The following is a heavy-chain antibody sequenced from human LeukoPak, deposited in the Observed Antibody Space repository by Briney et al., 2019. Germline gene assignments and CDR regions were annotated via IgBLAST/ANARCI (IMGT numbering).Heavy chain of an antibody. V-gene: IGHV1-2*06. CDR2: INPNSGGT. J-gene: IGHJ6*02. D-gene: IGHD5-18*01. Sequence: ASVKVSCTASGYTFTGYYMHWVRQAPGQGLEWMGRINPNSGGTNYAQKFQGRVTMTRDTSISTAYMELSRLRSDDTAVYYCARVVDTAMVVGMDVWGQGTTVTVSS. CDR1: GYTFTGYY. CDR3: ARVVDTAMVVGMDV.